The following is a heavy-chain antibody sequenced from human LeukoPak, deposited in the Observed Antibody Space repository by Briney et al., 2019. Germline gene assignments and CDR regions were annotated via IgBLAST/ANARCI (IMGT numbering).Heavy chain of an antibody. V-gene: IGHV4-4*07. Sequence: SETLSLTSTVPGGSISSYYWSCIRQPAGKGQEWIWRIYTIGSTNYNPSLQSRATISLDKSKNQFPRNLSSVTAEHTTVYYCARDGGSSLSGDWFDTWGQGNLVTVSS. CDR2: IYTIGST. CDR3: ARDGGSSLSGDWFDT. J-gene: IGHJ5*02. CDR1: GGSISSYY. D-gene: IGHD6-6*01.